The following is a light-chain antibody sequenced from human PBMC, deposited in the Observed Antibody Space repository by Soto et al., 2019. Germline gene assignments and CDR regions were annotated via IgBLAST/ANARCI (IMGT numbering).Light chain of an antibody. Sequence: DIRLTQSPSFLSASVGDRVTISCRASQDISHYLAWYQQKPGKAPKFLIYGTSTLQSGVPSRFSGSGAGTEFALTISSLQPEDFATYYCQQVNSYPLTFGGGTKVDIK. CDR3: QQVNSYPLT. CDR1: QDISHY. CDR2: GTS. J-gene: IGKJ4*01. V-gene: IGKV1-9*01.